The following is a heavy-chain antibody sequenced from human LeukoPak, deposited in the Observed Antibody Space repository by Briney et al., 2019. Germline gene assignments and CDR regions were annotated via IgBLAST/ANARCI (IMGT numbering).Heavy chain of an antibody. Sequence: GGSLRLSCAASGFTFSSYSMNWVRQAPGKGLEWVSSISSSSSYIYYADSVKGRFTISRDNAKNSLYLQMNSLRAEDTAVYYCARDKIEAAAAGTAFCDYWGQGTLVTVSS. CDR1: GFTFSSYS. J-gene: IGHJ4*02. D-gene: IGHD6-13*01. V-gene: IGHV3-21*01. CDR2: ISSSSSYI. CDR3: ARDKIEAAAAGTAFCDY.